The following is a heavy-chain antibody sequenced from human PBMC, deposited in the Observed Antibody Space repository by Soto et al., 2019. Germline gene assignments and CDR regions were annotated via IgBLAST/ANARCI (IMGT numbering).Heavy chain of an antibody. V-gene: IGHV3-53*01. CDR1: GFTVSNNY. CDR3: GRRRGGGGY. J-gene: IGHJ4*02. D-gene: IGHD3-10*01. Sequence: EVQLVESGGGLIQPGGSLRLSCAVSGFTVSNNYMSWVRQAPGKGLEGVSVIYSGGYTAYGDSVKGRFTISRDNSKNTLYLQIKSLGADGRAVFYCGRRRGGGGYWGQGTLVTVSS. CDR2: IYSGGYT.